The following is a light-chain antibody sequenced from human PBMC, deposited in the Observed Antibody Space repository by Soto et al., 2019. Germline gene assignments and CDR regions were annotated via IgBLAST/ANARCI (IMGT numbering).Light chain of an antibody. CDR1: SSDIGDYSY. CDR3: CSYTSSSTLVV. Sequence: QSALTQPASVSGSPGQSITISCTGTSSDIGDYSYVSWYQQHPGKAPKLIIYNASNRPSGVSNRFSGSKSGNTASLTISGLQAEDEADYYCCSYTSSSTLVVFGGGTKLTVL. J-gene: IGLJ2*01. V-gene: IGLV2-14*01. CDR2: NAS.